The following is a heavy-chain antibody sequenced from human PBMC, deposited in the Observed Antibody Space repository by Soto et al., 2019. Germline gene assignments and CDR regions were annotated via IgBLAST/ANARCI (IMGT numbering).Heavy chain of an antibody. V-gene: IGHV3-48*01. Sequence: GGSLRLSFAASGFTFSIYSMNWVLQAPGKVLEWVSYISSRSSNISYPHYVQGRSTTSRDNAKNSLYLQTTSLTAEETAVYYCARANYYGSPGDFDYWGQGTLVTVSS. CDR2: ISSRSSNI. J-gene: IGHJ4*02. CDR1: GFTFSIYS. CDR3: ARANYYGSPGDFDY. D-gene: IGHD3-10*01.